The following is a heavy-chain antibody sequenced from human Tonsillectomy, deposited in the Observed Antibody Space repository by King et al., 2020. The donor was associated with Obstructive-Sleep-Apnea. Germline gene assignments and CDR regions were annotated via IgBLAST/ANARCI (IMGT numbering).Heavy chain of an antibody. CDR3: AKIGPPGEVFGRFDY. D-gene: IGHD3-10*01. V-gene: IGHV3-30*18. CDR1: GFTFRNYA. Sequence: VQLVESGGGVVQPGRSLRLSCAASGFTFRNYAVHWVRQAPGKGLEWVAIISYDGGYEYYSDSVKGRFTISRDNSKNTLYLQMNSLRTEDTAVYYFAKIGPPGEVFGRFDYWGQGTLVTVSS. J-gene: IGHJ4*02. CDR2: ISYDGGYE.